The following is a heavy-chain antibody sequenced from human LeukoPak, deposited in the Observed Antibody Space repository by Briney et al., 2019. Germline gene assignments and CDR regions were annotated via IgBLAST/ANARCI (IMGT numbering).Heavy chain of an antibody. V-gene: IGHV4-39*01. Sequence: SETLSLTCTVSGGSISSSSYYWGWIRQPPGKGLEWIGSIYYSGSTYYNPSLKSRVTISVDTSKNQFSLTLSSVTAADTAVYYCARHDYGGNSVSDYFDYWGQGTLVTVSS. CDR1: GGSISSSSYY. CDR2: IYYSGST. D-gene: IGHD4-23*01. CDR3: ARHDYGGNSVSDYFDY. J-gene: IGHJ4*02.